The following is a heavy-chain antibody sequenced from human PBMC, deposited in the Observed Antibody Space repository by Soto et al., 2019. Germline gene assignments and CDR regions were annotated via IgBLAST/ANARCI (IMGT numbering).Heavy chain of an antibody. CDR3: ARHEDTAMVTYFDY. J-gene: IGHJ4*02. CDR1: GGSISSSSYY. Sequence: QLQLQESGPGLVKPSETLSLTCTVSGGSISSSSYYWGWIRQPPGKGLEWIGSIYYSGSTYYNPSLKSRVTISVDTSKNQFSLKLSSVTAADTAVYYCARHEDTAMVTYFDYWGQGTLVTVSS. D-gene: IGHD5-18*01. CDR2: IYYSGST. V-gene: IGHV4-39*01.